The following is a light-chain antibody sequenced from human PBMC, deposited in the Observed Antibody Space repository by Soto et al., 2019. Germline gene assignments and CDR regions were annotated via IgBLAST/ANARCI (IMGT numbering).Light chain of an antibody. J-gene: IGKJ1*01. CDR2: SAS. CDR3: QQYSASPRK. CDR1: RTVDGNY. Sequence: LAPGERATLSCRASRTVDGNYLAWYHQKPGQAPRLLIHSASTRAPGIPDRFSASGAGTDFTLTISRLEPEDSAVYYCQQYSASPRKFGPGTKVEIK. V-gene: IGKV3-20*01.